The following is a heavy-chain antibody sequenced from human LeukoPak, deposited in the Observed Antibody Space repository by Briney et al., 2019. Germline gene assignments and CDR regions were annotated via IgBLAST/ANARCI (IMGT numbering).Heavy chain of an antibody. D-gene: IGHD3-22*01. CDR1: GGTFSSYA. CDR3: ASQSITMIVVGASPYYMDV. CDR2: IIPIFGTA. J-gene: IGHJ6*03. Sequence: SVKVSCKASGGTFSSYAISWVRQAPGQGLEWMGGIIPIFGTANYAQKFQGRVTITTDESTSTAYMELSSLRSEDTAVYYCASQSITMIVVGASPYYMDVWGKGTTVTVSS. V-gene: IGHV1-69*05.